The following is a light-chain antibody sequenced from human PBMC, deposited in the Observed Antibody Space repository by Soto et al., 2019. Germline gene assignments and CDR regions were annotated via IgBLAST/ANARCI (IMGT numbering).Light chain of an antibody. CDR1: QSVSSSY. CDR2: ATS. J-gene: IGKJ4*01. CDR3: QQYGSSIT. V-gene: IGKV3-20*01. Sequence: ESVLTQSPGTLSLSPGERATLSCRASQSVSSSYLAWYQQKPGQAPRLLIYATSYRATGIPDRFSGGGSGTDFTPTISRLEPEDFAVYYCQQYGSSITLGGGTKVDIK.